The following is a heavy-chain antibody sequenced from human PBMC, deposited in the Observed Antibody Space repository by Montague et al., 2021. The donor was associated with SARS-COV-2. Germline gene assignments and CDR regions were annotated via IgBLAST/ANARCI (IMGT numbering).Heavy chain of an antibody. J-gene: IGHJ4*02. CDR3: ASPGGYCTGGSCYYVY. CDR1: GGSISTYY. Sequence: SETLSLTCSVSGGSISTYYWSWIRQSPGKGLEWIGYIYYSGSTNYNPSLKSRVTISIDTSKNQFSLELSSVTAADMAVYYCASPGGYCTGGSCYYVYWGQGTLVTVSS. D-gene: IGHD2-15*01. V-gene: IGHV4-59*01. CDR2: IYYSGST.